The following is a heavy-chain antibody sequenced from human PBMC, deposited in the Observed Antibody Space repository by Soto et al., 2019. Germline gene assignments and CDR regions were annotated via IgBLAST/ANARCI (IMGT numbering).Heavy chain of an antibody. Sequence: SETLSLTCAVYGGSFSGYYWSWIRQPPGKGLEWIGEINHSGSTNYNPSLKSRVTISVDTSKNQFSLKLSSVTAADTAVYYCARGRSHSTVTTYWNAFDIWGQGTMVTVSS. D-gene: IGHD4-17*01. CDR3: ARGRSHSTVTTYWNAFDI. V-gene: IGHV4-34*01. CDR2: INHSGST. CDR1: GGSFSGYY. J-gene: IGHJ3*02.